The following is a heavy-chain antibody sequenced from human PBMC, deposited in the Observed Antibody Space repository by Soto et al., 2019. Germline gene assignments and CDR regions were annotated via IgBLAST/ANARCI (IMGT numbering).Heavy chain of an antibody. D-gene: IGHD4-17*01. CDR3: AIDDTTGLFDF. CDR2: ISHTGRT. J-gene: IGHJ4*02. CDR1: TVSMRTYY. V-gene: IGHV4-59*01. Sequence: SETLSLTCSLSTVSMRTYYWTCIRQSPGKGLEWIGQISHTGRTKYNPSLESRVTISVDTSRKQFSLKLTSVTAADTALYYCAIDDTTGLFDFWGQGTLVTVSS.